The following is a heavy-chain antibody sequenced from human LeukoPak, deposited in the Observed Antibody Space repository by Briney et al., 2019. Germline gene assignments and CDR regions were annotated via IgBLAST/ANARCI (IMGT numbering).Heavy chain of an antibody. CDR3: ARGYPLSTTAAGTYFQH. CDR2: INPNSGGT. Sequence: ASVKVSCKASGYTFSGYYMHWVRQAPGQGLGWMGWINPNSGGTNYAQKFQGRVTMTRDTSISTAYMELSRLRSDDTAAYYCARGYPLSTTAAGTYFQHWGQGTLVTVSS. CDR1: GYTFSGYY. J-gene: IGHJ1*01. D-gene: IGHD6-13*01. V-gene: IGHV1-2*02.